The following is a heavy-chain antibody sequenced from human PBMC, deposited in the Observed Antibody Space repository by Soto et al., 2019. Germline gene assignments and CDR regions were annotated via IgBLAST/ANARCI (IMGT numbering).Heavy chain of an antibody. CDR2: INAGNGNT. CDR3: AREYYYGSGSAFDI. Sequence: QVQLVQSGAEVKKPGASVKVSCKASGYTFTSYAMHWVCQAPGQRLEWMGWINAGNGNTKYSQKFQGRVTITRDTSASTAYMDLSSLRSEDPAVYYCAREYYYGSGSAFDIWGQGTMVTVSS. CDR1: GYTFTSYA. J-gene: IGHJ3*02. D-gene: IGHD3-10*01. V-gene: IGHV1-3*01.